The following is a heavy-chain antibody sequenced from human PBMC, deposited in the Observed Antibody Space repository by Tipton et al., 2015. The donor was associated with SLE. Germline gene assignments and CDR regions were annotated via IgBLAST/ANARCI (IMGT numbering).Heavy chain of an antibody. Sequence: TLSLTCSVSGASMNSGSYSWHWIRQPAGKALQWLGHIDSSGNTYYNPSLRSRVSISVDTSKNQVSLKLSSLTAADTAVYYCARGVALGGNTYDAFDIWGQGTMVTVSS. J-gene: IGHJ3*02. CDR2: IDSSGNT. CDR1: GASMNSGSYS. CDR3: ARGVALGGNTYDAFDI. D-gene: IGHD2-15*01. V-gene: IGHV4-61*09.